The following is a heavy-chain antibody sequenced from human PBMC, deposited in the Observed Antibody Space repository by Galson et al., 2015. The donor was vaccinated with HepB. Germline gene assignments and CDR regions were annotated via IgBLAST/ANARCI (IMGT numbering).Heavy chain of an antibody. CDR2: IRYGGSNK. V-gene: IGHV3-30*02. J-gene: IGHJ1*01. Sequence: SLRLSCAASGFTFSSYGMHWVRQAPGKGLEWVAFIRYGGSNKYYADSVKGRFTISRDNSKNTLYLQMNSLRAEDTAVYYCAKWVGGWELPEYFQHWGQGTLVTVSS. CDR1: GFTFSSYG. D-gene: IGHD1-26*01. CDR3: AKWVGGWELPEYFQH.